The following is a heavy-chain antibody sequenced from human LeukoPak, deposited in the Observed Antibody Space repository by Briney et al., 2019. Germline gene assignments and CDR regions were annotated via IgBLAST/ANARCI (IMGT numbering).Heavy chain of an antibody. CDR2: ISAYNGNT. V-gene: IGHV1-18*01. CDR3: ARVAEGIAAAAASFDY. D-gene: IGHD6-13*01. CDR1: GYTFTSYG. Sequence: GASVKVSCKASGYTFTSYGISWVRQAPGQGLEWMGWISAYNGNTNYAQKLQGRVTMTTDTSTSTAYMELRSLRSDDTAVYYCARVAEGIAAAAASFDYWGQGTLVTVSS. J-gene: IGHJ4*02.